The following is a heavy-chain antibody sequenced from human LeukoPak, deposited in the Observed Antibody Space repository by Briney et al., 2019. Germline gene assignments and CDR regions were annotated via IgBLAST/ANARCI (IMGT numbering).Heavy chain of an antibody. Sequence: SETLSLTCTVSGGSISSYYWSWIRQPPGKGLEWIGYIYTSGSTNYNPSLKSRVTISVDTSKNQFSLKLSSVTAADTAVYYCARQTSFGDPPTDVWGKGTTVTVSS. V-gene: IGHV4-4*09. CDR1: GGSISSYY. J-gene: IGHJ6*04. CDR2: IYTSGST. CDR3: ARQTSFGDPPTDV. D-gene: IGHD3-10*01.